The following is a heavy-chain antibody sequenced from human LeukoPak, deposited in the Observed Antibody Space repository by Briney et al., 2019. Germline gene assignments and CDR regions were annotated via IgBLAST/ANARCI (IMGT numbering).Heavy chain of an antibody. J-gene: IGHJ4*02. CDR1: GFTFSDYY. CDR3: ARPKEGFAIVFDY. D-gene: IGHD2/OR15-2a*01. V-gene: IGHV3-7*01. CDR2: IKQDGSEK. Sequence: GGSLRLSCAASGFTFSDYYMSWIRQAPGKGLEWVAYIKQDGSEKYCVDSVKGRFTISRDNAKNSLYLQMNSLRVEDTAVYYCARPKEGFAIVFDYWGQGTLVTVSS.